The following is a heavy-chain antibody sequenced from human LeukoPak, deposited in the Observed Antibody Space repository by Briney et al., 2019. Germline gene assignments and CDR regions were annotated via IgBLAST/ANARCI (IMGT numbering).Heavy chain of an antibody. D-gene: IGHD6-19*01. CDR1: GFSFSSYS. CDR3: ARDSVAVAPSWYFDL. CDR2: ISSTSTYI. V-gene: IGHV3-21*01. Sequence: PGGSLRLSCAASGFSFSSYSMNWVRQAPGKGLEWVSYISSTSTYIYNADSVKGRFTISRDNAESSLYLQMNSLRAEDTAVYYCARDSVAVAPSWYFDLWGRGTLVTVSS. J-gene: IGHJ2*01.